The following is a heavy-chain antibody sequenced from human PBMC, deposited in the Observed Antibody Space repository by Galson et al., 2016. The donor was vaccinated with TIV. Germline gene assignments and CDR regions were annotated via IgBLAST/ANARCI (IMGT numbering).Heavy chain of an antibody. CDR3: ARLRGYYDEADY. CDR1: GFTFNNYW. CDR2: INSDGSSS. D-gene: IGHD3-16*01. V-gene: IGHV3-74*01. Sequence: SLRLSCAVSGFTFNNYWMHWVRQTPGRRLMWVSRINSDGSSSAYADSAKGRFTISRDNAQNTLFLHMNSLRAEDTAVYYCARLRGYYDEADYWGQGTLVTVSS. J-gene: IGHJ4*02.